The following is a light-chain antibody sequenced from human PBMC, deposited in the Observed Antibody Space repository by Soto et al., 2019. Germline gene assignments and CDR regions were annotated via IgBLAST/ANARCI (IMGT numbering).Light chain of an antibody. CDR2: DDD. V-gene: IGLV3-21*02. Sequence: SYELTQSPSVSVAPGQTARITCGGNNIGSKNVHWFQQRPGQAPVLVVFDDDDRPSGIPDRFSGSNSGNTATLTISRVEAGDDADYYCQVCDSDVLHHVFGTGTKVTVL. CDR3: QVCDSDVLHHV. J-gene: IGLJ1*01. CDR1: NIGSKN.